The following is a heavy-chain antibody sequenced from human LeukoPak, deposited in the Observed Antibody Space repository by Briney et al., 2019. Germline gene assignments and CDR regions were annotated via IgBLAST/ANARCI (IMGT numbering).Heavy chain of an antibody. J-gene: IGHJ3*02. CDR2: ISSSSII. D-gene: IGHD5-18*01. V-gene: IGHV3-11*04. CDR3: AREPGYSYGFDAFDI. Sequence: GGSLRLSCAASGFTFSDYYMSWIRQAPGKGLEWVSYISSSSIIYYADSVKGRFTISRDNAKNSLYLQMNSLRAEDTAVYYCAREPGYSYGFDAFDIWGQGTMVTVSS. CDR1: GFTFSDYY.